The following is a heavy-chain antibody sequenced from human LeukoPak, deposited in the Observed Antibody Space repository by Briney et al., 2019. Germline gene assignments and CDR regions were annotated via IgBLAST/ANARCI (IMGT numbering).Heavy chain of an antibody. CDR2: INPNSGGT. V-gene: IGHV1-2*02. CDR1: GYTFTGYY. D-gene: IGHD3-9*01. J-gene: IGHJ4*02. CDR3: ARDHGILVTAEYYFDY. Sequence: ASVKVSCKASGYTFTGYYMHWVREAPGQGLEWMGWINPNSGGTNYAQKFQGRVTMTRDTSISTAYMELSRLRSDDTAVYYCARDHGILVTAEYYFDYWGQGTLVTVSS.